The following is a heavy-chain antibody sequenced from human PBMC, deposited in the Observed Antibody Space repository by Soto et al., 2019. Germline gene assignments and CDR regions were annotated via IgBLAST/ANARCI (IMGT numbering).Heavy chain of an antibody. V-gene: IGHV3-48*01. J-gene: IGHJ4*02. CDR2: ISSSSSTI. Sequence: GGALRLSCAASGFTVSSYSMNWVRQAPGKVLEWVSYISSSSSTIYYADSVKGRFTISRDNAKNSLYLQMNSLRAEDTAVYYCARAQVYSSAAAAYWGQGTLVTVSS. D-gene: IGHD6-25*01. CDR1: GFTVSSYS. CDR3: ARAQVYSSAAAAY.